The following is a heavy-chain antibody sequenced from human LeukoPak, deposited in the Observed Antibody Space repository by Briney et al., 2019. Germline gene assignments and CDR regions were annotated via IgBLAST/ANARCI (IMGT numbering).Heavy chain of an antibody. CDR2: IYTSGST. CDR1: GGSISSYY. Sequence: SETLSLTCTVSGGSISSYYWSWIRQPAGKGLEWIGRIYTSGSTNYNPSLKGRVTISVDTSKNQFSLKLSSVTAADTAVYYCARERGSGGFDYWDQGTLVTVSS. V-gene: IGHV4-4*07. J-gene: IGHJ4*02. D-gene: IGHD2-15*01. CDR3: ARERGSGGFDY.